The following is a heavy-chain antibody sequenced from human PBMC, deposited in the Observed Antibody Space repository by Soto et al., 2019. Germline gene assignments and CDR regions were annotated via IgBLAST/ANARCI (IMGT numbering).Heavy chain of an antibody. CDR3: ARDRGPLSSYPDY. CDR1: GYTFTGYY. V-gene: IGHV1-2*02. Sequence: QVQLVQSGAEVKKPGASVKVSCKASGYTFTGYYMHWVRQAPGQGLEWMGWINPNSGGTNYAQNFQGRVTMTRDTSITTAYMELSRLRSADTAVYYCARDRGPLSSYPDYWGQGTLVTVSS. D-gene: IGHD6-6*01. CDR2: INPNSGGT. J-gene: IGHJ4*02.